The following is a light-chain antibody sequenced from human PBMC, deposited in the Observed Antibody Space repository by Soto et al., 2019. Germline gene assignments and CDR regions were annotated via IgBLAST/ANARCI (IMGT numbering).Light chain of an antibody. V-gene: IGLV1-40*01. CDR1: GSTIGAAYD. CDR2: GNT. CDR3: QTYDNSLKAYV. Sequence: QSALTQPPSVSGAPGQRVTISCTGSGSTIGAAYDVHWYQQFPGAAPKVLIYGNTNRPSGVPDRFSGSKSGTSASLAITGLQAEDEADYYCQTYDNSLKAYVFGTGTKVTVL. J-gene: IGLJ1*01.